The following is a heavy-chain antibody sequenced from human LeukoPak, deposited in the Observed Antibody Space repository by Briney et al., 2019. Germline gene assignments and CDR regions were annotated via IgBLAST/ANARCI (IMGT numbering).Heavy chain of an antibody. CDR1: GFTLSSYA. V-gene: IGHV3-23*01. Sequence: GGSLRLSCAASGFTLSSYAMSWVRQAPGKGLEWVSAISVSGNTYHADSVKGRFTISRDSSKNTLYLQMYSLRAEDTAVYYCAKISGYYPSDYWGQGTLVTVSS. J-gene: IGHJ4*02. D-gene: IGHD3-22*01. CDR3: AKISGYYPSDY. CDR2: ISVSGNT.